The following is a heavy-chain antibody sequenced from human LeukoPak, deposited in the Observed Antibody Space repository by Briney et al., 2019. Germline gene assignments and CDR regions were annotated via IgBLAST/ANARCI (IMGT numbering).Heavy chain of an antibody. V-gene: IGHV1-18*01. CDR1: GYRVSSFA. D-gene: IGHD1-14*01. Sequence: GASVKVSCKASGYRVSSFAIIWVRQAPGQGLECLGWIAANNDHTHYALNVQGRVTMTTDTSTGTAYMELRNLRSDDTAVYFCARDKPGWGAFDVWGQGTVVTVSS. CDR3: ARDKPGWGAFDV. CDR2: IAANNDHT. J-gene: IGHJ3*01.